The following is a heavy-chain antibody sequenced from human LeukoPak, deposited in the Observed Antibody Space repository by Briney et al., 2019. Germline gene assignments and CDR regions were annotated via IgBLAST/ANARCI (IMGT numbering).Heavy chain of an antibody. CDR1: GYTFTSYG. J-gene: IGHJ4*02. CDR2: MNPNSGNT. Sequence: GASVKVSCKASGYTFTSYGISWVRQAPGQGLEWMGWMNPNSGNTGYAQKFQGRVTMTRNTSISTAHMELSSLRSEDTAVYYCASGDGGYYPRLDYWGQGTLVTVSS. D-gene: IGHD3-22*01. V-gene: IGHV1-8*02. CDR3: ASGDGGYYPRLDY.